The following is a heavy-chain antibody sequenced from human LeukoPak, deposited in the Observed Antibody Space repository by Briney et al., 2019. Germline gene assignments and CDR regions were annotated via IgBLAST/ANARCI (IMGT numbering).Heavy chain of an antibody. V-gene: IGHV1-69*13. CDR1: GGTFSSYA. CDR3: ARGRGYCTNGVCSSWGMIWFDP. Sequence: SVKVSCKASGGTFSSYAISWVRQAPGQGLEWMGGIIPIFGTANYAQKFQGRVTITADESTSTAYMELSSLRSEDTAVYYCARGRGYCTNGVCSSWGMIWFDPWGQGTLVTVSS. J-gene: IGHJ5*02. CDR2: IIPIFGTA. D-gene: IGHD2-8*01.